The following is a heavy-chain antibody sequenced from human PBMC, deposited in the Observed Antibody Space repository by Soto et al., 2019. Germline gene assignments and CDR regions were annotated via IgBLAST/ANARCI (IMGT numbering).Heavy chain of an antibody. D-gene: IGHD6-6*01. CDR1: GFTSS. V-gene: IGHV3-23*01. CDR3: ARNQFATYSSSPVYYYYYGMDV. Sequence: GGSLRLSCAASGFTSSMTWVRQAPGKGLEWVSASDFSGRLTYYADSVKGRFTIFRDTSVNTLFLQMNSLRAEDTAVYYCARNQFATYSSSPVYYYYYGMDVWGQGTTVTVSS. CDR2: SDFSGRLT. J-gene: IGHJ6*02.